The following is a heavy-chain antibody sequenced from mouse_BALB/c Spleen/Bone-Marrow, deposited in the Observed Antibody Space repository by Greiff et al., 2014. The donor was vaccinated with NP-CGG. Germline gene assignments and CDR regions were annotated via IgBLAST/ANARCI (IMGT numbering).Heavy chain of an antibody. V-gene: IGHV14-3*02. J-gene: IGHJ1*01. CDR2: IDPASGDT. Sequence: VQLQQPGAELVKPGASVKLSCTASGLNIKDTYIHWVMQRPEQGLAWIGRIDPASGDTKFDPKFQGKATITADTSSNTAYLQVTSLTSEDTAVYYCARVNPWYFDVWGAGTTVTVSS. D-gene: IGHD2-2*01. CDR3: ARVNPWYFDV. CDR1: GLNIKDTY.